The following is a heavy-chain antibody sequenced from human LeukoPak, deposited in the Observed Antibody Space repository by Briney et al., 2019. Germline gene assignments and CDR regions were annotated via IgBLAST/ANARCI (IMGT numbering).Heavy chain of an antibody. CDR3: ARGSRFGLRFLEWKSGAFDI. CDR2: MNPNSGNT. V-gene: IGHV1-8*03. J-gene: IGHJ3*02. D-gene: IGHD3-3*01. Sequence: ASVKVSCKASGYTFTSYDINWVRQATGQGLEWMGWMNPNSGNTGYAQKFQGRVTITRNTSISTAYMELSSLRSEDTAVYYCARGSRFGLRFLEWKSGAFDIWGQGTMVTVSS. CDR1: GYTFTSYD.